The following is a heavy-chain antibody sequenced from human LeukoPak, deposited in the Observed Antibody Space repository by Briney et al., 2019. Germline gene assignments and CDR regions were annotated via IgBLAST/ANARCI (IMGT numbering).Heavy chain of an antibody. CDR2: IYYNDDK. CDR3: AHLVVTDWRSYFDY. CDR1: DFSLSTPGMG. J-gene: IGHJ4*02. V-gene: IGHV2-5*01. Sequence: SGPTLVNPTQTLTLTCTFSDFSLSTPGMGVGWIRQPPGKALEWLAFIYYNDDKRYSPSLRSRLTITRDTSKNQVVLAMTNMDPVDTATYYCAHLVVTDWRSYFDYWGQGALVTVSS. D-gene: IGHD3-9*01.